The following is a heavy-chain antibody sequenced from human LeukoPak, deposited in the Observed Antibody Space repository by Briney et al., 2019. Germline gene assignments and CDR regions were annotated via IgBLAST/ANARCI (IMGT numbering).Heavy chain of an antibody. D-gene: IGHD3-22*01. CDR1: GGSISSGGYY. V-gene: IGHV4-31*03. Sequence: SETLSLTCTVSGGSISSGGYYWGWIRQHPGKGLEWIGYIYYSGSTYYNPSLKSRVTISVDTSKNQFSLKLSSVTAADTAVYYCARGYYDSPNDFDYWGQGTLVTVSS. CDR2: IYYSGST. CDR3: ARGYYDSPNDFDY. J-gene: IGHJ4*02.